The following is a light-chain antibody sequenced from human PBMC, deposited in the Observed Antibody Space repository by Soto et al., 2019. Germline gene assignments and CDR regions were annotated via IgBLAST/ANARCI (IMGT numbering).Light chain of an antibody. CDR2: GAS. V-gene: IGKV3-15*01. J-gene: IGKJ1*01. CDR1: QSVSSN. Sequence: EIVMTQSPATLSVSPGERATLSCRASQSVSSNLAWFQQKPGQAPRLLIYGASTRDTGISARFSGSGSGTEFTLTISRLQSGDFAFYHWQQNNKWLPTFGQGTKVDVK. CDR3: QQNNKWLPT.